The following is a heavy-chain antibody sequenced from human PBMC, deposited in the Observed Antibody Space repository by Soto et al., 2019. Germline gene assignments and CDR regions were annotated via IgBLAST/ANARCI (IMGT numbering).Heavy chain of an antibody. V-gene: IGHV3-23*01. CDR3: AKDNVPYCGGDCSN. Sequence: GGSLRLSCASSGFTFSSYAMSLVRQAPGKGLEWVSAISGSGGSTYYADSVKGRFTISRDNSKNTLYPQMNSLRAEDTAVYYCAKDNVPYCGGDCSNWGQGTLVTVSS. CDR1: GFTFSSYA. J-gene: IGHJ4*02. D-gene: IGHD2-21*02. CDR2: ISGSGGST.